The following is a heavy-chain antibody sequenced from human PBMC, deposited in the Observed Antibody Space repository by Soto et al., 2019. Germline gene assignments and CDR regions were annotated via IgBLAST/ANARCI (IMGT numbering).Heavy chain of an antibody. CDR1: GYSISSGYY. CDR3: ARDTSPHYYDSSGYYYDLNWFDP. J-gene: IGHJ5*02. D-gene: IGHD3-22*01. Sequence: LSRTCAVSGYSISSGYYWGWIRQPPRKGLEWIGSIYHSGSTYYNPSLKSRVTISVDTSKNQFSPKLSSVTAADTAVYYCARDTSPHYYDSSGYYYDLNWFDPWGQGTLVTV. CDR2: IYHSGST. V-gene: IGHV4-38-2*02.